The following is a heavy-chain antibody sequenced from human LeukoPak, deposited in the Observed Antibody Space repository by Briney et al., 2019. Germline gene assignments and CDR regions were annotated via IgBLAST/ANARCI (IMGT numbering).Heavy chain of an antibody. CDR2: ISSSGYTT. D-gene: IGHD2-15*01. J-gene: IGHJ4*02. CDR3: AKEYCSGGSCYSGY. CDR1: GFSFDDYA. V-gene: IGHV3-23*01. Sequence: GGSLRLSCAASGFSFDDYAMHWVRQAPGKGLEWVSAISSSGYTTYYADSVKGRFSISRDNSKNTVYLQMSSLRGEDTAVYHCAKEYCSGGSCYSGYWGQGALVTVSS.